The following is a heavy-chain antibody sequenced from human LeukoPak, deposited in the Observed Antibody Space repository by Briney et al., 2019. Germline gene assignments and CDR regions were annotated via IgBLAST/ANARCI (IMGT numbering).Heavy chain of an antibody. J-gene: IGHJ4*02. CDR3: ASVPYSSGYYNY. CDR2: INHSGST. V-gene: IGHV4-34*01. Sequence: SETLSLTCAVYGGSFSGYYWSWIRQPPGKGLEWIGEINHSGSTNYNPSLKSRVTMSVDTSKNQFSLKLSSVTAADTAVYYCASVPYSSGYYNYWGQGTLVTVSS. CDR1: GGSFSGYY. D-gene: IGHD3-22*01.